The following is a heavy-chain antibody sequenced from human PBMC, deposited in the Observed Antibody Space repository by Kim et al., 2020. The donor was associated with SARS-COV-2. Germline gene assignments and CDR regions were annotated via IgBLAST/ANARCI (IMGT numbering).Heavy chain of an antibody. D-gene: IGHD5-18*01. J-gene: IGHJ4*02. CDR3: ARSGYSYGVPFDY. Sequence: YSPSFQGQVTISADKSISTAYLQWSSLKASDTAMYYCARSGYSYGVPFDYWGQGTLVTVSS. V-gene: IGHV5-51*01.